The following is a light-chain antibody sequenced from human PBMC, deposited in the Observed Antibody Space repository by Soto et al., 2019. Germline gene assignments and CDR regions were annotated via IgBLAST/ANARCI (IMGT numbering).Light chain of an antibody. CDR1: QTVLYSSNNKNY. J-gene: IGKJ4*01. CDR3: QQYYSTPLT. Sequence: DIVMTQSPDSLAVSLGVRATINCKSSQTVLYSSNNKNYLAWYQQKPGQPPKLLIYCASTRQSGVPDRFSGSGSGTDFTLTISSLQAEDVAVYYCQQYYSTPLTFGGGTKVELK. CDR2: CAS. V-gene: IGKV4-1*01.